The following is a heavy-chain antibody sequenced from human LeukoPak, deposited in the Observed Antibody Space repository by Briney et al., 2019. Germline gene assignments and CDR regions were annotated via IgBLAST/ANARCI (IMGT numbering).Heavy chain of an antibody. J-gene: IGHJ4*02. D-gene: IGHD4-17*01. CDR3: AKDQVSTVTYHDY. Sequence: GGSLRLSCAAAGFTFSSYAMSWVRQAPGNGLEWVSTISASGGSTYYAVSVKGRFTISRDNSKNTLYLQMNSLRAEDTAVYYCAKDQVSTVTYHDYWGQGALVTVSS. CDR2: ISASGGST. V-gene: IGHV3-23*01. CDR1: GFTFSSYA.